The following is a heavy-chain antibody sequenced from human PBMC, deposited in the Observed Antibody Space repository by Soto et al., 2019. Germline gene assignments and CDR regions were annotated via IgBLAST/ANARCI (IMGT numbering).Heavy chain of an antibody. CDR3: ARPRYDGSGTPFDY. CDR2: INTDGSST. Sequence: EVQLVESGGGLVQPGGSLRLSCAASGFTFSSYWMHWVRQVPGKGLVWVSRINTDGSSTSYADSVKGRFTISRDNAKNTLYLQMNSLLAEDTAVYYCARPRYDGSGTPFDYWGQGTRVTVSS. J-gene: IGHJ4*02. CDR1: GFTFSSYW. D-gene: IGHD3-22*01. V-gene: IGHV3-74*01.